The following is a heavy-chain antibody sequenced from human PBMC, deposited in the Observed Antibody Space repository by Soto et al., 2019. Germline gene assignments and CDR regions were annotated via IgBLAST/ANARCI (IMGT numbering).Heavy chain of an antibody. V-gene: IGHV3-53*01. CDR2: IYSGGST. D-gene: IGHD3-3*01. Sequence: GGSLRLSCAASGFSVSRNYMSWVRQAPGKGLEWVSVIYSGGSTHYADSVKGRFTISRDSSKNTLFLQMNSLRVEDTAVYYCAREGNTYYEFWSGEPAYGMDVRGQGTTVTVSS. CDR3: AREGNTYYEFWSGEPAYGMDV. CDR1: GFSVSRNY. J-gene: IGHJ6*02.